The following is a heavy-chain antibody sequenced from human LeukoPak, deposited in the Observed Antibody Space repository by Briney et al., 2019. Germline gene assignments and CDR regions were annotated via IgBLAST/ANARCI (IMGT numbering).Heavy chain of an antibody. CDR2: INHSGST. J-gene: IGHJ4*02. D-gene: IGHD5-24*01. CDR1: GGSFSGYY. Sequence: KPSETPSLTCAVYGGSFSGYYWSWIRQPPGKGLEWIGEINHSGSTNYNPSLKSRVIISVDTSKNQFSLSLTSVTIADAAMYYCTKNIGYMADDWGQGILVTVSS. V-gene: IGHV4-34*01. CDR3: TKNIGYMADD.